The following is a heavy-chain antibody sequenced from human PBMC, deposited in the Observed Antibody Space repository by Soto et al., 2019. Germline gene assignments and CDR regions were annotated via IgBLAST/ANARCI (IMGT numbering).Heavy chain of an antibody. D-gene: IGHD2-15*01. J-gene: IGHJ4*02. V-gene: IGHV4-59*01. CDR2: IYYSGST. CDR3: ARTARGYCSGGSCYYFDY. CDR1: GGSISSYY. Sequence: TSETLSLTCTVSGGSISSYYWSWIRQPPGKGLEWIGYIYYSGSTNYNPSLKSRVTISVDTSKNQFSLKLSSVTAADTAVYYCARTARGYCSGGSCYYFDYWGQGTLVTVSS.